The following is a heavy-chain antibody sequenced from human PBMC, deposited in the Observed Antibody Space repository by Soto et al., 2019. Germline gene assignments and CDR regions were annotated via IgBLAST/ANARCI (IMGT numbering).Heavy chain of an antibody. CDR1: GGSISSGDYY. CDR2: IYYSGST. V-gene: IGHV4-30-4*01. J-gene: IGHJ4*02. CDR3: AREGGPDGYNYDPPDY. Sequence: KASETLSLTCTVSGGSISSGDYYWSWIRQPPGKGLEWIGYIYYSGSTYYNPSLKSRVTISVDTSKNQFSLKLSSVTAADTAVYYCAREGGPDGYNYDPPDYWGQGTLVTVSS. D-gene: IGHD5-12*01.